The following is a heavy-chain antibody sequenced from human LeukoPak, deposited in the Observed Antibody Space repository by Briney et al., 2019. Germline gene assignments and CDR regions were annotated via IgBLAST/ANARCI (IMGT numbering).Heavy chain of an antibody. CDR1: GFTFDDYT. Sequence: GGSLRLSCAASGFTFDDYTMHWVRQAPGKGLEWVSLISWDGGSTYYADSVKGRFTISRDNSKNSLYLQMNSLRTEDTALYYCAKDIGVGYCNCCLFDYWGQGTLVTVSS. D-gene: IGHD2-15*01. CDR3: AKDIGVGYCNCCLFDY. J-gene: IGHJ4*02. CDR2: ISWDGGST. V-gene: IGHV3-43*01.